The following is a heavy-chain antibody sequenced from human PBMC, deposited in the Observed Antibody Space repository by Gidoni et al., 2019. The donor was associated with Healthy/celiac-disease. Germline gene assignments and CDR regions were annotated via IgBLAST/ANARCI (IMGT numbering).Heavy chain of an antibody. CDR1: GFTFSSYG. CDR2: ISYDGSNK. J-gene: IGHJ4*02. Sequence: QVQLVESGGGVVKPGRSMRLSCDACGFTFSSYGMHWVRQAPGKGLEWVAVISYDGSNKYYADSVKGRFTISRDNSKNTLYLQMNSLRAEDTAVYYCAKEIKWFGDTVAGFDYWGQGTLVTVSS. V-gene: IGHV3-30*18. CDR3: AKEIKWFGDTVAGFDY. D-gene: IGHD3-10*01.